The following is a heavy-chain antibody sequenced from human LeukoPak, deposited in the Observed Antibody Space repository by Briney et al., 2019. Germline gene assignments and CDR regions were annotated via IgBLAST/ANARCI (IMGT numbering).Heavy chain of an antibody. CDR2: INHSGST. CDR1: GGSSSGYY. Sequence: PSETLSLTCAVYGGSSSGYYWSWIRQPPGKGLEWIGEINHSGSTNYNPSLKSRVTISVDTSKNQFSLKLSSVTAADTAVYYCARESSTSTSDAFDIWGQGTMVTVSS. CDR3: ARESSTSTSDAFDI. V-gene: IGHV4-34*01. D-gene: IGHD2-2*01. J-gene: IGHJ3*02.